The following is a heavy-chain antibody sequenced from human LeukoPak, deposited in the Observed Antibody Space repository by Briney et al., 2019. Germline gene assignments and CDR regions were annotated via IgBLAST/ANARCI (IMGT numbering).Heavy chain of an antibody. CDR2: INPNSGGT. CDR3: ARDTPGDSSGYYYYYGMDV. J-gene: IGHJ6*02. Sequence: SVNVSCKASGYTFTGYYMHWVRQAPGQGLEWMGWINPNSGGTNYAQTFQGRVTMTRDTSISTAYMELSGLRSDDTAVYYCARDTPGDSSGYYYYYGMDVWGQGNTVTVSS. CDR1: GYTFTGYY. V-gene: IGHV1-2*02. D-gene: IGHD3-22*01.